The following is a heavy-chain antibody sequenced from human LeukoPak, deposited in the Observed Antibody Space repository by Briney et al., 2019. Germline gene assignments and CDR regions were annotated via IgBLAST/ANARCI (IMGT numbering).Heavy chain of an antibody. CDR1: GFTFSTYS. D-gene: IGHD6-13*01. V-gene: IGHV3-21*06. CDR3: ARVAEAAAFDF. J-gene: IGHJ4*02. Sequence: GGSLRLSCAACGFTFSTYSMNWVRQAPGKGVEWVSSISSNSRYIYYADSMRGRFTISRDNAKNSLYLQMNSLKPEDTAVYYCARVAEAAAFDFWGQGTLVTVSS. CDR2: ISSNSRYI.